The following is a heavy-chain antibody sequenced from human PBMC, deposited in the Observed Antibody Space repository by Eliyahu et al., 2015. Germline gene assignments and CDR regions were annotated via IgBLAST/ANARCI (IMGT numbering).Heavy chain of an antibody. Sequence: VRQAPGKGLEWVGRIKSKTDGGTTDYAAPVKGRFTISRDDSKNTLYLQMNSLKTEDTAVYYCTTAEGERYYYGSGDATYTFDYWGQGTLVTVSS. J-gene: IGHJ4*02. V-gene: IGHV3-15*01. D-gene: IGHD3-10*01. CDR2: IKSKTDGGTT. CDR3: TTAEGERYYYGSGDATYTFDY.